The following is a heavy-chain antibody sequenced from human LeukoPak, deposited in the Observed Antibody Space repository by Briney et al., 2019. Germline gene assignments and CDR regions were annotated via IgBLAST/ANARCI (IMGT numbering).Heavy chain of an antibody. Sequence: GGSLRLSCASSVLAFSSYSMNWVRQAPGKGLEWVSSISSSSSYIYYADSVKGRFTISRDNAKNSLYLQMNSLRAEDTAVYYCARRQGYCSGGSCFSLDYWGQGTLVTVSS. V-gene: IGHV3-21*01. D-gene: IGHD2-15*01. CDR2: ISSSSSYI. CDR1: VLAFSSYS. J-gene: IGHJ4*02. CDR3: ARRQGYCSGGSCFSLDY.